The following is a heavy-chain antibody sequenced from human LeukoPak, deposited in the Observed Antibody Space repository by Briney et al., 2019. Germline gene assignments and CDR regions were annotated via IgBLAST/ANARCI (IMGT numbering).Heavy chain of an antibody. V-gene: IGHV3-21*01. CDR2: ISSSRTYI. Sequence: GGSLRLSCAASGFIFSSYNMNWVRQAPGKGLEWVSSISSSRTYIYYVDSVRGRFTISRDNAKNSLYLQMNSLRAEDTAIYYCSRVGTGTTRDYWGQGTLVTVSS. D-gene: IGHD1-14*01. CDR3: SRVGTGTTRDY. CDR1: GFIFSSYN. J-gene: IGHJ4*02.